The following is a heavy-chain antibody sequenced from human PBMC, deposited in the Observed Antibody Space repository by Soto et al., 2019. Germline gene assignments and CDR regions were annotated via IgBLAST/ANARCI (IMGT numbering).Heavy chain of an antibody. CDR2: IIPILGIA. CDR1: GGTFSSYT. D-gene: IGHD5-12*01. CDR3: ARDLVATSSYWYFDL. Sequence: QVQLVQSGAEVKKPGSSVKVSCKASGGTFSSYTISWVRQAPGQGLEWMGRIIPILGIANYAQKFQGRVTIXXDXSXXTAYMELSSLRSEDTAVYYCARDLVATSSYWYFDLWGRGTLVTVSS. J-gene: IGHJ2*01. V-gene: IGHV1-69*08.